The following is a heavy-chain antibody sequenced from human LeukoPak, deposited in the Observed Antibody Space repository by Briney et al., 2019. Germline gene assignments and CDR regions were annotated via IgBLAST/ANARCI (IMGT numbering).Heavy chain of an antibody. V-gene: IGHV1-24*01. CDR1: GYTLTELS. Sequence: ASVKASCKVSGYTLTELSMHWVRQAPGKGLEWMGGFDPEDGETIYAQKFQGRVTMTEDTSTDTAYMELSSLRSEDTAVYFCARQWNWNQGGPFDIWGQGTLVTVSS. D-gene: IGHD1-1*01. CDR3: ARQWNWNQGGPFDI. CDR2: FDPEDGET. J-gene: IGHJ3*02.